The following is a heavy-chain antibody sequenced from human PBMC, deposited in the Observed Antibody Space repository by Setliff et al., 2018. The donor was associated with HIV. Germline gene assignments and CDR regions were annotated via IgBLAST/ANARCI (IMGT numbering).Heavy chain of an antibody. Sequence: PSETLSLTCAVSGYSISSSHWWGWIRQPPGKGLEWIGYIYNSVTTNYNPSLKSRATISLDTSKNQFSLKLTSVTAADTAVYYCARGGTSSNWFGPWGQGTLVTVSS. J-gene: IGHJ5*02. CDR2: IYNSVTT. V-gene: IGHV4-28*03. D-gene: IGHD2-2*01. CDR3: ARGGTSSNWFGP. CDR1: GYSISSSHW.